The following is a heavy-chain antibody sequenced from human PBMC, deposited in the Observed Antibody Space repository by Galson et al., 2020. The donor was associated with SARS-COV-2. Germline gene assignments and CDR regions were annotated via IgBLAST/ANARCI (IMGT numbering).Heavy chain of an antibody. Sequence: QLGESLKISCAASGFTFSSYAMHWVRQAPGKGLQWVAVVSKGGSKRYYGDSVRGRFTISRDNSKNTLYLEMNSLRAEDTAAYYCAKEYYYDTSGYYYPPGFDLWGLGTLVTVSS. V-gene: IGHV3-30*18. CDR3: AKEYYYDTSGYYYPPGFDL. CDR1: GFTFSSYA. J-gene: IGHJ2*01. D-gene: IGHD3-22*01. CDR2: VSKGGSKR.